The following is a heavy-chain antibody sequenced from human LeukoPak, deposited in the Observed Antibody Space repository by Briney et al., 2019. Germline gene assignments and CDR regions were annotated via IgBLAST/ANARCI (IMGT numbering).Heavy chain of an antibody. CDR2: ISYDGSNK. D-gene: IGHD3-10*01. CDR1: GFNFSSYG. Sequence: GRSLRLSCAASGFNFSSYGIHWVRQAPGKGLEWVAVISYDGSNKYYADSGKGRFTISRDNAKNSLYLQMNSLRAEDTAVYYCARDWYGSGSYYNVNLDYWGQGTLVTVSS. J-gene: IGHJ4*02. V-gene: IGHV3-30*03. CDR3: ARDWYGSGSYYNVNLDY.